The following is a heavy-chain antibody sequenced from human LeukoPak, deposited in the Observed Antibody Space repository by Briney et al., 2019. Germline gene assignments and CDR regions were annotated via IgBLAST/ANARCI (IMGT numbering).Heavy chain of an antibody. D-gene: IGHD3-10*01. CDR2: VHTSGSP. CDR1: GGSTSRHY. CDR3: ARVSYNAGSFISRGWFDP. Sequence: PSETLSLTCDVSGGSTSRHYWSWIRLPAGKGLEWIGRVHTSGSPDYSPSLKSRVTMSVDTSKDQVSLRLSSMTAADTAVYFCARVSYNAGSFISRGWFDPWGQGIRVTVSS. V-gene: IGHV4-4*07. J-gene: IGHJ5*02.